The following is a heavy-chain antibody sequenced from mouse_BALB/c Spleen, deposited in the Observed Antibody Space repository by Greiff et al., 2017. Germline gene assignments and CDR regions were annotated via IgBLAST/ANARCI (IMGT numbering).Heavy chain of an antibody. V-gene: IGHV14-1*02. CDR2: IDPENGNT. J-gene: IGHJ4*01. CDR3: ARGRQLGPLWDY. D-gene: IGHD3-2*01. CDR1: GYTFTSYY. Sequence: VQLKESGPELVKPGASVRISCKASGYTFTSYYMHWVKQRPEQGLEWIGWIDPENGNTIYDPKFQGKASITADTSSNTAYLQLSSLTSEDTAVYYCARGRQLGPLWDYWGQGTSVTVSS.